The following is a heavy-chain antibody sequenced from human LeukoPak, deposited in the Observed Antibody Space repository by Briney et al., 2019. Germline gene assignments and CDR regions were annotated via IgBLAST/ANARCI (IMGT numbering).Heavy chain of an antibody. V-gene: IGHV4-34*01. D-gene: IGHD2/OR15-2a*01. J-gene: IGHJ4*02. CDR1: GGSFSGYY. Sequence: SETLSLTCAVSGGSFSGYYWTWIRQPPGKGLEWIGEINHSGSANYNPSLKSRVTISLDTSKNQFSLKLSSVTAADTAVYYCAGHHPRNTVDFWGQGTLVTVFS. CDR2: INHSGSA. CDR3: AGHHPRNTVDF.